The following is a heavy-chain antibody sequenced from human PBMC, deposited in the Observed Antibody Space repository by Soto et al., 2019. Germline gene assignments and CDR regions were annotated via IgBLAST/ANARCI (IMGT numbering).Heavy chain of an antibody. D-gene: IGHD3-3*01. V-gene: IGHV4-34*01. CDR2: INDSGST. Sequence: QVQLQQRGAGLLKPSETLSLTCVVDGESFSGYYWTWIRQPPGKGLEWIGEINDSGSTNHKPSLKSRVTMSLDTSKNQFSLSLRSVTAADTGVYYCAKGGRFPEARYYFLDVWGNGTTVTVSS. J-gene: IGHJ6*03. CDR3: AKGGRFPEARYYFLDV. CDR1: GESFSGYY.